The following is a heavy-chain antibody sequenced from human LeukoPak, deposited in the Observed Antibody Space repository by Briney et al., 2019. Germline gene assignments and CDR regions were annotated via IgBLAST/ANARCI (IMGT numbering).Heavy chain of an antibody. CDR2: ISYSGIT. V-gene: IGHV4-59*01. J-gene: IGHJ4*02. D-gene: IGHD5-12*01. CDR1: GDSNSSYY. CDR3: AREGGYSGYLDY. Sequence: SETVSLTCTFSGDSNSSYYWTWIRQPRGRGLEWIAYISYSGITNYNPSLKNRVTISLDTSKNQFSLRLSSVTTADTAVYYCAREGGYSGYLDYWGQGTLVTVSS.